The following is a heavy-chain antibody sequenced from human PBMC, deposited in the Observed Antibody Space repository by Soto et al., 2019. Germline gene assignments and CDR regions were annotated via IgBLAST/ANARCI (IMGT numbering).Heavy chain of an antibody. V-gene: IGHV3-15*01. J-gene: IGHJ6*02. CDR2: IKSKTDGGTT. CDR1: GFTFSNAW. D-gene: IGHD2-2*02. CDR3: IRSYTASYYYYGMDV. Sequence: PGGSLRLSCAASGFTFSNAWVSWVRQAPGKGLEWVGRIKSKTDGGTTDYAAPVKGRSTISRDDSKNTLYLQMNSLKTEDTAVYYCIRSYTASYYYYGMDVWGQGTTVTVSS.